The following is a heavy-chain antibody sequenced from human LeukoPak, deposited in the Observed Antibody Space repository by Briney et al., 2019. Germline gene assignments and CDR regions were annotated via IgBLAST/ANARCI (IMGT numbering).Heavy chain of an antibody. CDR3: ARTCEAKAAINYYYYYYMDV. V-gene: IGHV1-69*13. CDR2: IIPIFGTA. Sequence: SVKVSCKASGGTFSSYAISWVRQAPRQGLEWMGGIIPIFGTASSAQKFQGRVTITADESTSTAYMELSSLRSEDTAVYYCARTCEAKAAINYYYYYYMDVWGKGTTVTVSS. CDR1: GGTFSSYA. J-gene: IGHJ6*03. D-gene: IGHD2-15*01.